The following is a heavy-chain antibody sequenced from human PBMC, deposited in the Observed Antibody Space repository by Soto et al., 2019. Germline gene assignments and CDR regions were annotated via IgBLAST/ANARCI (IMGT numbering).Heavy chain of an antibody. CDR1: GYNFSYYD. Sequence: QVQLVQSGAEVKKPGASVKVSCKASGYNFSYYDINWVRQATGQGLEWMGWMNPNSGNTGYAQKFQGRVTITKEHSISTGYMELSRLRSEDTGVYYCAGRNYCSCGSFYYGDDYLGQGTLVTVSS. CDR2: MNPNSGNT. CDR3: AGRNYCSCGSFYYGDDY. D-gene: IGHD2-15*01. V-gene: IGHV1-8*01. J-gene: IGHJ4*02.